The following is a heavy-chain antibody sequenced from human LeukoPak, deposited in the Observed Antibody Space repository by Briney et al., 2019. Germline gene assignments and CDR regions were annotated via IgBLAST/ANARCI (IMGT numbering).Heavy chain of an antibody. V-gene: IGHV3-53*01. J-gene: IGHJ6*03. D-gene: IGHD4-23*01. Sequence: PGGSLRLSCAASGFTVSSNYMSWVRQAPGKGLEWVSAIYSGGSTYYADSVKGRFTISRDNSKNTLYLQMNSLRAEDTAVYYCARSTVVTGRYYYYYMDVWGKGTTVTVS. CDR1: GFTVSSNY. CDR2: IYSGGST. CDR3: ARSTVVTGRYYYYYMDV.